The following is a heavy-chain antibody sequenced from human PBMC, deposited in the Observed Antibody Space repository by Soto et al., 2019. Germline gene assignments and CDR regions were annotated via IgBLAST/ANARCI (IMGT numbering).Heavy chain of an antibody. CDR1: GGSISSSSYY. V-gene: IGHV4-39*01. J-gene: IGHJ5*02. D-gene: IGHD3-9*01. Sequence: PSETLSLTCTVSGGSISSSSYYWGWIRQPPGKGLEWIGSIYYSGSTYYNPSLKSRVTISVDTSKNQFSLKLSSVTAADTAVYYCARLLLVTLFDPWGQGTLVTVS. CDR2: IYYSGST. CDR3: ARLLLVTLFDP.